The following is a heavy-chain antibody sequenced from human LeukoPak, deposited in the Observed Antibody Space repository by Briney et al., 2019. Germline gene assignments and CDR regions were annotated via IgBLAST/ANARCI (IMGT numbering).Heavy chain of an antibody. V-gene: IGHV4-34*01. Sequence: PSETLSXTXXXXGGSFSGYYWNWIRQPPGKGLEWIGEINHIGSTNYSPSLKSRVTISVDTSQNQFSLKLSSVTAADTAVYYCARGRSSRWNFFGHWYFDLWGRDTLATVSS. J-gene: IGHJ2*01. CDR3: ARGRSSRWNFFGHWYFDL. CDR2: INHIGST. CDR1: GGSFSGYY. D-gene: IGHD6-13*01.